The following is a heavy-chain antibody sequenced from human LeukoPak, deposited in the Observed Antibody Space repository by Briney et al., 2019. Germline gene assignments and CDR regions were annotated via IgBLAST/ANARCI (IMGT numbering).Heavy chain of an antibody. Sequence: ASVNVSCKASGYTFTTYAMNWVRQAPGQGLEWMGWINTNTGNPTYAQGFTGRFVFSLDTSVSTTYLQISSLKAEDTAVYYCARYYYGSGRTLDYWGQGTLVTVSS. D-gene: IGHD3-10*01. CDR1: GYTFTTYA. J-gene: IGHJ4*02. CDR2: INTNTGNP. CDR3: ARYYYGSGRTLDY. V-gene: IGHV7-4-1*02.